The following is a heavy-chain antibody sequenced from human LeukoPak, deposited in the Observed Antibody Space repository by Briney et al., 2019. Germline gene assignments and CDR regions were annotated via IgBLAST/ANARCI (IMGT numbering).Heavy chain of an antibody. Sequence: GGSLRLSYAASGFTFRSFDMHWVRQPTGKGLEWVSGIDAGGDSYYAGSVKGRFTISRENGKNSLYLQMNSLRAGDTAVYYCARGGPEGFDPWGQGTLVTVSS. CDR2: IDAGGDS. CDR3: ARGGPEGFDP. V-gene: IGHV3-13*01. J-gene: IGHJ5*02. CDR1: GFTFRSFD.